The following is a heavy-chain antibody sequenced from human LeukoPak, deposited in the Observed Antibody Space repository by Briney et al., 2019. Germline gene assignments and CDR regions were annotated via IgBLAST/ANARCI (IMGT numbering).Heavy chain of an antibody. J-gene: IGHJ1*01. CDR2: ISYSGRT. CDR3: ARHFKRSSGWFAEYFQH. D-gene: IGHD6-19*01. Sequence: SETLSLTCTVSGGSISSYYCSWIRQPPGKGLEWIGYISYSGRTNYNPSLKSRVTVSVDTSKNQFSLKLSSVTAADTAVYYCARHFKRSSGWFAEYFQHWGQGTLVTVSS. V-gene: IGHV4-59*08. CDR1: GGSISSYY.